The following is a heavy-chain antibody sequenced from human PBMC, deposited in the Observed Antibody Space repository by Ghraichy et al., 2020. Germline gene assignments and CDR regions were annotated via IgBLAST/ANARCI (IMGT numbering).Heavy chain of an antibody. CDR2: ISGSGDNT. Sequence: GGSLRLSSEAVGSALHTSALQSHPETPDRVLDWDSSISGSGDNTYYVDSVKGRFTISRDNSKITLYLQMNSLRTEDTAVYYCAKVRDLAVAGTFYSFDY. V-gene: IGHV3-23*01. J-gene: IGHJ4*01. CDR3: AKVRDLAVAGTFYSFDY. D-gene: IGHD6-19*01. CDR1: GSALHTSA.